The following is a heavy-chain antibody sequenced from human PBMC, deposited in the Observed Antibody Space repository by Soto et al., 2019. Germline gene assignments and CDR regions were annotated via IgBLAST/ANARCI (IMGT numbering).Heavy chain of an antibody. CDR1: GYTFTDYY. V-gene: IGHV1-2*04. J-gene: IGHJ4*02. CDR2: INPNSGGT. Sequence: QVQLVQSGAELKKPGASVKVSCKASGYTFTDYYIHWVRQAPGQGLEWLGWINPNSGGTHYAQKFQGWVTMARDTSINTAYMELRSLRSDGTAVYYCARGAAYTGSFSTFDYWGQGSLVTVSS. D-gene: IGHD1-26*01. CDR3: ARGAAYTGSFSTFDY.